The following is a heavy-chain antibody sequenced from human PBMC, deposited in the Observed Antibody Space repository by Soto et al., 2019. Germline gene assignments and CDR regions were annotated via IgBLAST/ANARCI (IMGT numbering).Heavy chain of an antibody. CDR1: GYTFTSYY. CDR2: INPSGGST. V-gene: IGHV1-46*01. Sequence: ASVKVSCKASGYTFTSYYMHWVRQAPGQGLEWMGIINPSGGSTSYAQKFQGRVTMTRDTSTSTVYMELSRLRSDDTAVYYCASIYGSGSYAFDIWGQGTMVTVSS. CDR3: ASIYGSGSYAFDI. J-gene: IGHJ3*02. D-gene: IGHD3-10*01.